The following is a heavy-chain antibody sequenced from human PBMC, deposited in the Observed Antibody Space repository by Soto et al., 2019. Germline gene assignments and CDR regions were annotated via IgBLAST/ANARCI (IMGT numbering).Heavy chain of an antibody. V-gene: IGHV5-10-1*01. D-gene: IGHD5-18*01. CDR2: IDPSDSYT. CDR1: GYSFTSYW. CDR3: ARTSMQSRGYSYGHGGMDV. Sequence: EVQLVQSGAEVKKPGESLRISCKGSGYSFTSYWISWVRQMPGKGLEWMGRIDPSDSYTNYSPSFQGHVTISADKSISTAYLQWSRRKASDTAMYYCARTSMQSRGYSYGHGGMDVWGQGTTVTVSS. J-gene: IGHJ6*02.